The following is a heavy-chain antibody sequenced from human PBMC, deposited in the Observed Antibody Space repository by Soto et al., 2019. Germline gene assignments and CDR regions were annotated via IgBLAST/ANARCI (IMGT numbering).Heavy chain of an antibody. D-gene: IGHD3-22*01. Sequence: GESLKISCKGSGYSFTSYWISWVRQMPGKGLEWMGRIDPSDSYTNYSPSFQGHVTISADKSIGTAYLQWSSLKASDTAMYYCAREGNNGYYFYPPRIEDYWGQGTLVTVSS. V-gene: IGHV5-10-1*01. J-gene: IGHJ4*02. CDR2: IDPSDSYT. CDR1: GYSFTSYW. CDR3: AREGNNGYYFYPPRIEDY.